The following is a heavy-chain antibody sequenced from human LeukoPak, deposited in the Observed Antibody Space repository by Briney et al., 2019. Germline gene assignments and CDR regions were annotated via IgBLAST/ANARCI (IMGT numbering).Heavy chain of an antibody. CDR1: GYTFTGYY. V-gene: IGHV1-2*02. CDR2: INPNSGGT. J-gene: IGHJ5*02. D-gene: IGHD3-10*01. Sequence: ASVKVSCKASGYTFTGYYMHWVRQAPGQGLEWMGWINPNSGGTNYAQKFQGRVTMTRDTSISTAYVELSRLRSDDTAVYYCARSYGSGGIIARWFDPWGQGTLVTVSS. CDR3: ARSYGSGGIIARWFDP.